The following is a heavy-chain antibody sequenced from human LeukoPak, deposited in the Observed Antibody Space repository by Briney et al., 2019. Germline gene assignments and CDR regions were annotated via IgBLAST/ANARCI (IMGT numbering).Heavy chain of an antibody. CDR1: GYTFTGYY. J-gene: IGHJ6*03. D-gene: IGHD6-13*01. CDR3: ARDYSTYYYHYYMDV. Sequence: ASVKVSCKASGYTFTGYYMHWVRQAPGQGLEWMGWINPNSGGTNYAQKFQGRVTMTRDTSISTAYMELRSLRSDDTAVYYCARDYSTYYYHYYMDVWGKGTTVTVSS. CDR2: INPNSGGT. V-gene: IGHV1-2*02.